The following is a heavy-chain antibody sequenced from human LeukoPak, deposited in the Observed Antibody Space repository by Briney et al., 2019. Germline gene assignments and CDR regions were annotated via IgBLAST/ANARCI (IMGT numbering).Heavy chain of an antibody. D-gene: IGHD1-26*01. Sequence: GGSLRLSCADSGFTFSSYEMNWVRQAPGKGLEWVSYISSSGSTIYYADSVKGRFTISRDNAKNSLYLQMNSLRAEDTAVYYCARGMAVHSGSYPWGQGTLVTVSS. CDR1: GFTFSSYE. J-gene: IGHJ5*02. CDR2: ISSSGSTI. V-gene: IGHV3-48*03. CDR3: ARGMAVHSGSYP.